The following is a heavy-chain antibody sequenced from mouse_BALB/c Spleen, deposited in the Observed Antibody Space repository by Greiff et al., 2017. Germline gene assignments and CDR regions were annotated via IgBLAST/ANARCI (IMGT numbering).Heavy chain of an antibody. CDR3: AGDYDYALDY. Sequence: DVMLVESGGGLVKPGGSLKLSCAASGFTFSSYAMSWVRQTPEKRLEWVASISSGGSTYYPASVKGRFTISRDNARNILYLQMSSLRSEDTAMYYCAGDYDYALDYWGQGTSVTVSA. J-gene: IGHJ4*01. V-gene: IGHV5-6-5*01. CDR2: ISSGGST. D-gene: IGHD2-4*01. CDR1: GFTFSSYA.